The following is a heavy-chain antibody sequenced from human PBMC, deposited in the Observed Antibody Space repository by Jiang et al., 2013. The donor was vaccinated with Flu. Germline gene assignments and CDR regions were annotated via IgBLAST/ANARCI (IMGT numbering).Heavy chain of an antibody. V-gene: IGHV1-69*01. D-gene: IGHD3-22*01. Sequence: SGAEVKKPGSSVKVSCKASGGTFSSYAISWVRQAPGQGLEWMGGIIPIFGTANYAQKFQGRVTITADESTSTAYMELSSLRSEDTAVYSCAVGDNYYDSSALRGGYEYWGQGTLVTVSS. J-gene: IGHJ4*02. CDR2: IIPIFGTA. CDR3: AVGDNYYDSSALRGGYEY. CDR1: GGTFSSYA.